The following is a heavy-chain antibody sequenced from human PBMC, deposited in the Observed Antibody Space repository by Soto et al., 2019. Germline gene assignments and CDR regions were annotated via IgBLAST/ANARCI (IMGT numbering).Heavy chain of an antibody. J-gene: IGHJ4*02. CDR2: ISSSGSTI. CDR3: AAYSSSSGLDY. V-gene: IGHV3-11*01. CDR1: GFTFSDYY. D-gene: IGHD6-6*01. Sequence: GESLKISCAASGFTFSDYYMSWIRQAPGKGLEWVSYISSSGSTIYYADSVKGRFTISRDNAKNSLYLQMNSLRADDTAVYYCAAYSSSSGLDYWGQGTLVTVSS.